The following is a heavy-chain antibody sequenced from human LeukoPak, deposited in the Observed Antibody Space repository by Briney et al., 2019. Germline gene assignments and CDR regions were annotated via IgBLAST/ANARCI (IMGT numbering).Heavy chain of an antibody. CDR2: ITNNADAT. CDR3: AKDFWSGNYQSGGLDV. CDR1: GFTFRNFA. D-gene: IGHD3-3*01. Sequence: GGSLRHSCAASGFTFRNFAMSWVRQAPGKGLEWVSHITNNADATYYADSVKGRFTVSRDNSNNILYLQLDSLRAEDAAVYCCAKDFWSGNYQSGGLDVWAQGSTVTVSS. V-gene: IGHV3-23*01. J-gene: IGHJ6*02.